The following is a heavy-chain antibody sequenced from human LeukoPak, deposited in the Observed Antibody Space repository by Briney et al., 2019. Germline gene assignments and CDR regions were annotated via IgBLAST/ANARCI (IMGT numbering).Heavy chain of an antibody. CDR2: INRDGSEK. CDR1: GFTLNTYW. CDR3: ARGGYESSNFWVY. Sequence: GGSLRLSCAAFGFTLNTYWMTWVRQAPGKGLERVANINRDGSEKYYVDSVKGRFSISRDNAENSLFLQMNNLRVEDTAVYYCARGGYESSNFWVYWGQGTLVTVSS. D-gene: IGHD3-22*01. V-gene: IGHV3-7*01. J-gene: IGHJ4*02.